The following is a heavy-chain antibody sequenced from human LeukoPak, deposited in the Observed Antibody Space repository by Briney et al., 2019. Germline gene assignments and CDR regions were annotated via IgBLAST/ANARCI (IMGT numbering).Heavy chain of an antibody. V-gene: IGHV1-58*02. CDR1: GFTFTSSA. Sequence: TGKVSCKASGFTFTSSAMQWVRQARGQRLEWIGWIVVGSGNTNYAQKFQERVTITRDMSTSTAYMELSSLRSEDTAVYYCAANLNWMRYYYYGMDVWGQGTTVTVSS. J-gene: IGHJ6*02. CDR3: AANLNWMRYYYYGMDV. D-gene: IGHD1-20*01. CDR2: IVVGSGNT.